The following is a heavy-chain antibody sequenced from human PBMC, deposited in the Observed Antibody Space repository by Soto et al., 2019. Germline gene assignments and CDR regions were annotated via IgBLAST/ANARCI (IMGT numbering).Heavy chain of an antibody. CDR2: IYHSGST. CDR1: GGSISSGGYS. CDR3: ARGQLDSSGWEDAFDI. Sequence: QLQLQESGSGLVKPSQTLSLTCAVSGGSISSGGYSWSWIRQPPGKGLEWIGYIYHSGSTYYNPSLKSRVTISVDRSKNQFSLKLISVTAADTAVYYCARGQLDSSGWEDAFDIWGQGTMVTVSS. J-gene: IGHJ3*02. V-gene: IGHV4-30-2*01. D-gene: IGHD3-22*01.